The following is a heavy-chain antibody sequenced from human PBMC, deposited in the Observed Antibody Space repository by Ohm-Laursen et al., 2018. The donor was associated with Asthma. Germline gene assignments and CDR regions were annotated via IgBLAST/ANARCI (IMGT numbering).Heavy chain of an antibody. CDR3: ATQRVFDWFHFDY. J-gene: IGHJ4*02. CDR1: GFTFSSYA. D-gene: IGHD3-9*01. V-gene: IGHV3-30-3*01. CDR2: GGSYYDGGLK. Sequence: SLRLSCPASGFTFSSYAMHWVRQAPGKGLAWVAVGGSYYDGGLKYYADSVNGRFTVSRDDSKNTLYLQMNSLRPDDTAVYYCATQRVFDWFHFDYWGQGTQVTVSS.